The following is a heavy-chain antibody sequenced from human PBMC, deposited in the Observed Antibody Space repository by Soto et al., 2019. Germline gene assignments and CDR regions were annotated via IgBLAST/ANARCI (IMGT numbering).Heavy chain of an antibody. V-gene: IGHV1-69*13. CDR2: IIAIFGTA. J-gene: IGHJ4*02. Sequence: SVKVSCKASGGTFSSYAISWVRQSPGQGLEWMGGIIAIFGTANYAQKFQGRVTITADESTSTAYMELSSLRSEDTAVYYCARDEYSYGYRFDYWGQGTLVTVSS. CDR3: ARDEYSYGYRFDY. D-gene: IGHD5-18*01. CDR1: GGTFSSYA.